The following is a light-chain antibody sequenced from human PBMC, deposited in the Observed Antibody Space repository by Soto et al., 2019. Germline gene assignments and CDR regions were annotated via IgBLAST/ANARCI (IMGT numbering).Light chain of an antibody. V-gene: IGKV3-15*01. Sequence: DIVMTQSPATLSVSPGERATLSCRASQSVDSNLAWYQQRPGQAPRLLIYGASTRATGVPARFSGSGSGTEFTLPISSLQSEDFAVYYCHHYKNWPHPFGGGTKVEIK. J-gene: IGKJ4*01. CDR1: QSVDSN. CDR2: GAS. CDR3: HHYKNWPHP.